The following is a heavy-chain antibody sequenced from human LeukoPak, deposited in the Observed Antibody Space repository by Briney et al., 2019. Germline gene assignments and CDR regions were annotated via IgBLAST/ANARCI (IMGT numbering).Heavy chain of an antibody. CDR1: GCSFSTYV. D-gene: IGHD5/OR15-5a*01. Sequence: PGDSLTLTCVASGCSFSTYVLNWVRQVPGKGLEWVSAIGGSDDSTSYADSMKGGFTISSDFSKNTLLLQMNSMRADDAAVYLCAKCLVFHDNYFDNWGQGTLVTVSS. CDR3: AKCLVFHDNYFDN. J-gene: IGHJ4*02. CDR2: IGGSDDST. V-gene: IGHV3-23*01.